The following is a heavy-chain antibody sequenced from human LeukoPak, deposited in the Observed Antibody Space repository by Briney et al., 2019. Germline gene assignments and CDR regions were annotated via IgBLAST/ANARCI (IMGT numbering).Heavy chain of an antibody. CDR1: GFTFSTYD. D-gene: IGHD4-11*01. Sequence: GGSLRLSCAASGFTFSTYDMNWVRQAPGKGLQWVSSISSSHSYIYYADSVKGRFTISRDTSKNTLYLQMNSLRAEDTAVYYCAKDLIAYSNYVVYFDCWGQGTLVTVSS. CDR2: ISSSHSYI. J-gene: IGHJ4*02. CDR3: AKDLIAYSNYVVYFDC. V-gene: IGHV3-21*04.